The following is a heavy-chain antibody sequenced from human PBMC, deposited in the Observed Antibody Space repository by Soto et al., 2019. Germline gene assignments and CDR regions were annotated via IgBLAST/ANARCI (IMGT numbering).Heavy chain of an antibody. Sequence: GASVKVSCKASGGTFSSYAISWVRQAPGQGLEWMGGIIPIFGTANYAQKFQGRVTITADKSTSTAYMELSSLRSEDTAVYYCARDRGYCSGGSCYFRYYFDYWGQGTLVTVS. CDR3: ARDRGYCSGGSCYFRYYFDY. CDR2: IIPIFGTA. J-gene: IGHJ4*02. V-gene: IGHV1-69*06. CDR1: GGTFSSYA. D-gene: IGHD2-15*01.